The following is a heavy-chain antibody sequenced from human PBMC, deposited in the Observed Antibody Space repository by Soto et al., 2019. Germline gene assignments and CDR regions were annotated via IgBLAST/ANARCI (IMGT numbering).Heavy chain of an antibody. Sequence: QVQLKESGPGLVKPSETLSLTCTVSGGSMSSYYWSWIRQHPGKGLEGIGYIYYSWITNYNPSLKSRVTISVDTSKNQFSLKLSSVTAADTAVYYCARHYSSSWYKVDFWGQGTLVTVSS. V-gene: IGHV4-59*01. D-gene: IGHD6-13*01. J-gene: IGHJ4*02. CDR2: IYYSWIT. CDR1: GGSMSSYY. CDR3: ARHYSSSWYKVDF.